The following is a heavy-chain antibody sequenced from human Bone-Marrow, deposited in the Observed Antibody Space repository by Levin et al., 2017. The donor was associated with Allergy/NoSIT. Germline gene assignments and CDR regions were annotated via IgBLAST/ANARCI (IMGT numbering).Heavy chain of an antibody. Sequence: SQTLSLTCAVYGGSFSGYYWSWIRQPPGKGLEWIGEIIHDGSTVFNPSFKSRVPIAADTSKNQFSLKLTSVTAADPAVYYCVRGGGLPDYWGQGTLVTVSS. V-gene: IGHV4-34*01. CDR3: VRGGGLPDY. CDR1: GGSFSGYY. J-gene: IGHJ4*02. CDR2: IIHDGST.